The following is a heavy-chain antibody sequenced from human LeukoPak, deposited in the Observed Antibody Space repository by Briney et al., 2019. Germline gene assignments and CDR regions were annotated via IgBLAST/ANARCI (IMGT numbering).Heavy chain of an antibody. CDR1: GFTFSSYG. V-gene: IGHV3-30*02. D-gene: IGHD2-15*01. CDR2: IRYDGSNK. CDR3: AGSGGRSYAFDY. J-gene: IGHJ4*02. Sequence: GGSLRLSCAASGFTFSSYGMHWVRQAPGKGLEWVAFIRYDGSNKYCADSVKGRFTISRDNSKNTLYLQMNSLRSEDTAVYYCAGSGGRSYAFDYWGQGTLVTVSS.